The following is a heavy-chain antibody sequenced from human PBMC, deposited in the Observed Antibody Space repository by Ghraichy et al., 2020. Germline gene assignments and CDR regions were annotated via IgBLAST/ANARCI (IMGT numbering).Heavy chain of an antibody. CDR2: IDSSGGST. CDR3: AKASKSAVRPIYYFDF. Sequence: GESLNISCAASGFTFSSYAMSWVRQAPGKGLEWVSTIDSSGGSTYYADSVKGRFTISRDNSKNTLYLQMNSLRAEDTAVYYCAKASKSAVRPIYYFDFWGQGTLVTVSS. D-gene: IGHD6-13*01. J-gene: IGHJ4*02. V-gene: IGHV3-23*01. CDR1: GFTFSSYA.